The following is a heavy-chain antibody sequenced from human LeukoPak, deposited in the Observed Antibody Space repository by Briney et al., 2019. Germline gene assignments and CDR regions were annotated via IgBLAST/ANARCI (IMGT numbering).Heavy chain of an antibody. V-gene: IGHV3-21*01. D-gene: IGHD2-15*01. Sequence: GGSLRLSCAASGFTFSSYSMNWVRQAPGKGLGWVSSISSSSSYIYYADSVKGRFTISRDNAKNSLYLQMNSLRAEDTAVYYCARVGYCSDGSCYSEYFDYWGQGTLVTVSS. J-gene: IGHJ4*02. CDR2: ISSSSSYI. CDR1: GFTFSSYS. CDR3: ARVGYCSDGSCYSEYFDY.